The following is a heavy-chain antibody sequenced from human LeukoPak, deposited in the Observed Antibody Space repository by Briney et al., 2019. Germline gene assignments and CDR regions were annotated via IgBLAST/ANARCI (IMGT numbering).Heavy chain of an antibody. D-gene: IGHD4-11*01. CDR2: IYHSGST. V-gene: IGHV4-30-2*01. Sequence: IGYIYHSGSTYYNPSLKSRVTISVDRSKNQFSLKLSSVTAADTAVYYCARRAVSPNAFDIWGQGTMVTVSS. CDR3: ARRAVSPNAFDI. J-gene: IGHJ3*02.